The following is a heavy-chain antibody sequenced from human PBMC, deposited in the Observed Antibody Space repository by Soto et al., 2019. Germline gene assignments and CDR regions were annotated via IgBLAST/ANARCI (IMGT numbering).Heavy chain of an antibody. D-gene: IGHD3-10*01. CDR3: ARDRDSFGMDV. Sequence: ASVKVSCKASGHTFTSYAMHWVRQAPGQGLEWMGWINPNSGGTNYAQKFQGWVTMTRDTSISTAYMELSRLRSDDTAVYYCARDRDSFGMDVWGQGTTVTVSS. CDR2: INPNSGGT. CDR1: GHTFTSYA. J-gene: IGHJ6*02. V-gene: IGHV1-2*04.